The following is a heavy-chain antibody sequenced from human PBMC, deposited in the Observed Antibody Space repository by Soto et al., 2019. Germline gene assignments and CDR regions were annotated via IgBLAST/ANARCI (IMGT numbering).Heavy chain of an antibody. D-gene: IGHD2-15*01. Sequence: QVQLVESGGGVVQPGRSLRLSCAASGFTFSSYGMHWVRQAPGKGVEWVAVISYDGSNKYYADSVKGRFTISRHNSKNTLYMQMTSLRAEATAVYYCAKDGRYCSGGSCYYSSYGMDVWGQETTVTVSS. V-gene: IGHV3-30*18. J-gene: IGHJ6*02. CDR1: GFTFSSYG. CDR2: ISYDGSNK. CDR3: AKDGRYCSGGSCYYSSYGMDV.